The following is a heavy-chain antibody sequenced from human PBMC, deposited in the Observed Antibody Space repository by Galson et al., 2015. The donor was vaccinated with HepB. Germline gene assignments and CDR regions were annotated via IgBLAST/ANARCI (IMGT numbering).Heavy chain of an antibody. D-gene: IGHD1-14*01. J-gene: IGHJ3*01. V-gene: IGHV4-4*07. CDR2: IYTSGST. Sequence: SETLSLTCTVSGGSISSYYWGWIRQPAGKGLEWIGRIYTSGSTNYNPSLKSRVTMSVDTSRNQFSLRLSSVTAADTAVYYCARVHLKTGGAFDLWGQGTMVTVSA. CDR3: ARVHLKTGGAFDL. CDR1: GGSISSYY.